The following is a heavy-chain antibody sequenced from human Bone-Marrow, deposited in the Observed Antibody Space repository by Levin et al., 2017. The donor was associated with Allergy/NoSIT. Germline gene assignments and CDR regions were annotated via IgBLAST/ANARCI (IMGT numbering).Heavy chain of an antibody. J-gene: IGHJ5*02. CDR1: GGSINSYY. V-gene: IGHV4-59*01. CDR2: MSFSGST. D-gene: IGHD3-3*01. CDR3: AGVPFLEWASHGWGWFDP. Sequence: PSETLSLTCTVSGGSINSYYWSWIRQPPGKGLEWLGYMSFSGSTRYNPSLRSRVTISADTSKNQFSLKLTSVTAADTAVYYCAGVPFLEWASHGWGWFDPWGQGTLVIVSS.